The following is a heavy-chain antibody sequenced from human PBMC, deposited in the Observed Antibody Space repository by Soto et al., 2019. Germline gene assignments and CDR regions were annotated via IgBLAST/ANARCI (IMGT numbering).Heavy chain of an antibody. D-gene: IGHD3-9*01. V-gene: IGHV1-2*04. CDR3: ARCGRWYDVLTHFYS. Sequence: ASVKVSCKDSGYTFTGYYMHWVRHAPGQGLEWMGWINPNSGGTKNAQKFQGWVTMTTDTPTTTAYMELRSLTSDDMAVYYCARCGRWYDVLTHFYSCGQGTLVIVSS. CDR2: INPNSGGT. J-gene: IGHJ4*02. CDR1: GYTFTGYY.